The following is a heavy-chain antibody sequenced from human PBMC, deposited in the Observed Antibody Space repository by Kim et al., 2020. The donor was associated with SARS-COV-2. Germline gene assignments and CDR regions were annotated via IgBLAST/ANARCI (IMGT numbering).Heavy chain of an antibody. D-gene: IGHD6-6*01. CDR1: GFTFGDHA. V-gene: IGHV3-43*01. J-gene: IGHJ6*01. Sequence: GGSLRLSCAASGFTFGDHAMHWVRQAPGKGLEWVSLISWDGGSTYYADSVKGRFTISRDNSKNSLYLQMNSLRTEDTAVYYCAKGVAPRPEHYYDYYGM. CDR2: ISWDGGST. CDR3: AKGVAPRPEHYYDYYGM.